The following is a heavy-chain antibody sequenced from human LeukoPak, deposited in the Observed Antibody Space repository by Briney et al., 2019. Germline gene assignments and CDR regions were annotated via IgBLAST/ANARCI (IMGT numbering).Heavy chain of an antibody. Sequence: GGSLRLSCAASGFAFSYYGMHWVRHAPGKGLEWVAVVWYDGSNKYYADSVKGRFTISRDNSKNTLYLLMNSLRAEDTAVYYCARDRDYAYFDYWGQGTLVTVSS. V-gene: IGHV3-33*08. D-gene: IGHD4-17*01. CDR3: ARDRDYAYFDY. CDR1: GFAFSYYG. J-gene: IGHJ4*02. CDR2: VWYDGSNK.